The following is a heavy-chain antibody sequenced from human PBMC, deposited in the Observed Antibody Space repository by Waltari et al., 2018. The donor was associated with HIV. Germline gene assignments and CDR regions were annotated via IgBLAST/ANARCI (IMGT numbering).Heavy chain of an antibody. CDR3: ARHADYYDSTGYYYLFDY. D-gene: IGHD3-22*01. Sequence: QVQLQESGPGLVKPSETLSLTCTVSGGSLSAYYWSWFRPPPGQGLEWIGYIYYSGSTKYSPSLKTRVTISVDTSNNQFSLKLSSVTAADTAVYYCARHADYYDSTGYYYLFDYWGQGTLVTVSS. J-gene: IGHJ4*02. V-gene: IGHV4-59*08. CDR2: IYYSGST. CDR1: GGSLSAYY.